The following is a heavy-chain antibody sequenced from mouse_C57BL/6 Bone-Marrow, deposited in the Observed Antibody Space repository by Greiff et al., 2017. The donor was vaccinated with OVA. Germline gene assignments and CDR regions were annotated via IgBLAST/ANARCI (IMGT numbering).Heavy chain of an antibody. V-gene: IGHV5-6*01. CDR2: ISSGGSYT. CDR3: ARHGEDY. CDR1: GFTFSSYG. J-gene: IGHJ2*01. Sequence: EVQVVESGGDLVKPGGSLKLSCAASGFTFSSYGMSWVRQTPDKRLEWVATISSGGSYTYYPDSVKGRFTISRDNAKNTLYLQMSILKSEDTAMYYCARHGEDYWGQGTTLTVSS.